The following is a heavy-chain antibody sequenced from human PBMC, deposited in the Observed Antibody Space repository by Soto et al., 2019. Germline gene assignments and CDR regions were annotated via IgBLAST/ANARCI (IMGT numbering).Heavy chain of an antibody. J-gene: IGHJ6*02. D-gene: IGHD3-16*01. CDR2: ISGSGGYT. V-gene: IGHV3-23*01. Sequence: GGSLRLSCAASGFTFHSYAMTWVRQAPGKGLEWVSAISGSGGYTYYADSVKGRFTISRDNSKNTLFLQMNSLTAEDTAIYYCAKERYYDYVWETYYYYGMDVWGQGATVTVSS. CDR3: AKERYYDYVWETYYYYGMDV. CDR1: GFTFHSYA.